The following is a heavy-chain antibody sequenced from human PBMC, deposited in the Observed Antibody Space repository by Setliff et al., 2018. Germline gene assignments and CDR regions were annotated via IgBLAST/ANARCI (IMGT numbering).Heavy chain of an antibody. V-gene: IGHV4-59*11. CDR2: IYYSGST. J-gene: IGHJ4*02. D-gene: IGHD6-13*01. CDR3: ARDRAAASSFDY. Sequence: SETLSLTCTVSGASISSHYWSWIRQPPGKGLEWIGSIYYSGSTNYNPSLKSRVTISVDTSKNQFSLELTSVTAADTAVYYCARDRAAASSFDYWGQGTLVTVSS. CDR1: GASISSHY.